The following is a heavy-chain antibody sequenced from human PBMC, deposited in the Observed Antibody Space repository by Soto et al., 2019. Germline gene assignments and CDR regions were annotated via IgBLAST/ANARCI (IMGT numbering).Heavy chain of an antibody. D-gene: IGHD1-1*01. Sequence: GGPLGLSCSSSVFTFSNYAMHWVRQAPGKGLEWVALTSYDGNNEYYTDSVKGRFTISRDNSKNTLFLQMNSPRPEDTAVYYCAKDKGVFNWATSFFDYWGQGALVTVSS. CDR1: VFTFSNYA. J-gene: IGHJ4*02. CDR3: AKDKGVFNWATSFFDY. V-gene: IGHV3-30*18. CDR2: TSYDGNNE.